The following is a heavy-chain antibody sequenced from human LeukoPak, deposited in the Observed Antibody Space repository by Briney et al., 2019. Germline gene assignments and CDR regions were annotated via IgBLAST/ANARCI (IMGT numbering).Heavy chain of an antibody. CDR1: GGSISSGDYY. V-gene: IGHV4-30-4*08. CDR3: ASSRRSARLQFDY. D-gene: IGHD4-11*01. CDR2: IYYSGST. J-gene: IGHJ4*02. Sequence: SQTLSLTCTVSGGSISSGDYYWSWIRQPPGKGQEWIGYIYYSGSTYYNPSLKSRVTISVDTSKNQFSLKLSSVTAADTAVYYCASSRRSARLQFDYWGQGILVTVSS.